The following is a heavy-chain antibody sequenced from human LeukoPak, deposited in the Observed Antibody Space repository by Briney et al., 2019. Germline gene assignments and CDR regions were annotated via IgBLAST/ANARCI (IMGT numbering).Heavy chain of an antibody. Sequence: PGGSLRLSCAASGITFSSYAMSWVRQTPGKGLEWVSAISGSGGSTYYADSVKGRFTISRDNSKNTLFLHMNSLRAEDTAVYYCAKGYSSSWTTFDYWGQGTLVTVSS. CDR2: ISGSGGST. CDR1: GITFSSYA. V-gene: IGHV3-23*01. CDR3: AKGYSSSWTTFDY. D-gene: IGHD6-13*01. J-gene: IGHJ4*02.